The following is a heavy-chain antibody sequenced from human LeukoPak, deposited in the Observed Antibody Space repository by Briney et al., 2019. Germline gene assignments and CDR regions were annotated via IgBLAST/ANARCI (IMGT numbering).Heavy chain of an antibody. CDR3: AKDIFSRVLMVYAAFDY. J-gene: IGHJ4*02. CDR1: GFTFSSYG. V-gene: IGHV3-30*02. D-gene: IGHD2-8*01. Sequence: GGSLRLSCAASGFTFSSYGMHWVRQAPGKGLEWVAFIRYDGSNKYYADSVKGRFTISRDNSKNTLYLQMNSLRAEDTAVYYCAKDIFSRVLMVYAAFDYWGQGTLVTVSS. CDR2: IRYDGSNK.